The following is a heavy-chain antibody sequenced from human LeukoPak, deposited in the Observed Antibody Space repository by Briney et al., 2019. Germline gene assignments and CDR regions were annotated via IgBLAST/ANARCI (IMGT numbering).Heavy chain of an antibody. V-gene: IGHV4-4*07. CDR2: IYTSGST. Sequence: TSETLSLTCTVSGGSISSYYWSWIRQPAGKGLEWIGRIYTSGSTNYNPSLKSRVTMSVDTSKNQFSLKLSSVTAADTAVYYCARGVGTVGATEGYYYGMDVWGQGTTVTVSS. CDR1: GGSISSYY. CDR3: ARGVGTVGATEGYYYGMDV. J-gene: IGHJ6*02. D-gene: IGHD1-26*01.